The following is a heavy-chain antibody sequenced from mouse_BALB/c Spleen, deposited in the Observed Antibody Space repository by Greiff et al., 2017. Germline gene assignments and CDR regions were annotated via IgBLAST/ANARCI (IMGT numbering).Heavy chain of an antibody. CDR3: ARDGYDGYFDY. CDR2: INSNGGST. D-gene: IGHD2-14*01. V-gene: IGHV5-6-3*01. CDR1: GFTFSSYG. J-gene: IGHJ2*01. Sequence: EVKLQESGGGLVQPGGSLKLSCAASGFTFSSYGMSWVRQTPDKRLELVATINSNGGSTYYPDSVKGRFTISRDNAKNTLYLQMSSLKSEDTAMYYCARDGYDGYFDYWGQGTTLTVSS.